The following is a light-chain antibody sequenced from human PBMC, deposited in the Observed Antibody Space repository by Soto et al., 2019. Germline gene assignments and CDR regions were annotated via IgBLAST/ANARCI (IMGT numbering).Light chain of an antibody. Sequence: QAVVTQEPSLTVSPGGTVTLTCASSTGAVTSGNYPNWIQQKPGQAPRALIYITSNKHSWTPARFSGSLLGGKAALTLSGAQPEDEAEYYCLLYFGGAQRAFGGGTKLTVL. J-gene: IGLJ3*02. CDR2: ITS. CDR3: LLYFGGAQRA. CDR1: TGAVTSGNY. V-gene: IGLV7-43*01.